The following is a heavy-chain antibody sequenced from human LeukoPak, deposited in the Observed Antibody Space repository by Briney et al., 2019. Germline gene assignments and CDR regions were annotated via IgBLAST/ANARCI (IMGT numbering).Heavy chain of an antibody. CDR2: IWYDGSNK. CDR1: GFTFSSYG. V-gene: IGHV3-33*01. Sequence: SLRLSCAASGFTFSSYGMHWVRQAPGKGLEWVAVIWYDGSNKYYADSVKGRFTISRDNSKNTLYLQMNSLRAEDTAVYYCARDGLRAAGTHFDYWGQGTLVTVSS. D-gene: IGHD6-13*01. CDR3: ARDGLRAAGTHFDY. J-gene: IGHJ4*02.